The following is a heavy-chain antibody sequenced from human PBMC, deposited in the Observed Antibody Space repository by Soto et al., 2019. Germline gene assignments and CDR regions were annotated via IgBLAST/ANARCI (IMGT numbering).Heavy chain of an antibody. V-gene: IGHV3-13*01. D-gene: IGHD2-8*01. CDR3: ARVFCPNGVCYRHAFDI. CDR2: IGTAGDT. Sequence: GGSLRLSCAASGFTFSSYDMHWVRQATGKGLEWVSAIGTAGDTYYQGSVKGRFTISRENAKNSLYLQMNSLRAGDTAVYYCARVFCPNGVCYRHAFDIWGQGTMVTVSS. J-gene: IGHJ3*02. CDR1: GFTFSSYD.